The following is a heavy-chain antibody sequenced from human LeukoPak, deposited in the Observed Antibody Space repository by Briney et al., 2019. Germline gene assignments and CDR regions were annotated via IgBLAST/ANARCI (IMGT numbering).Heavy chain of an antibody. CDR3: ASTFYYGSGNDAFDR. CDR2: IYTSGST. Sequence: KPSETLSLTCTVSGGSISSGSYCWSWIRQPAGKGLEWIGRIYTSGSTDYNPSLKSRVTISLDTSKNQFSLKLSSVTAADTAVYYCASTFYYGSGNDAFDRWGQGTMVTVSS. CDR1: GGSISSGSYC. J-gene: IGHJ3*02. V-gene: IGHV4-61*02. D-gene: IGHD3-10*01.